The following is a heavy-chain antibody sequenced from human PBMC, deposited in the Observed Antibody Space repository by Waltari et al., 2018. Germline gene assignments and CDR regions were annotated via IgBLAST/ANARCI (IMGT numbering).Heavy chain of an antibody. CDR3: ATAYYDSSGYYSDAFDI. V-gene: IGHV1-24*01. CDR2: FDPEDGET. D-gene: IGHD3-22*01. J-gene: IGHJ3*02. CDR1: GHTLTELP. Sequence: QVQLVQSGAEVKKPGASVKVSCKVSGHTLTELPMHWLRQAPGQGLEWMGGFDPEDGETIDAQKFQGRVTMTDDTSTDTAYMELSSLRSEDTAVYYCATAYYDSSGYYSDAFDIWGQGTMVTVSS.